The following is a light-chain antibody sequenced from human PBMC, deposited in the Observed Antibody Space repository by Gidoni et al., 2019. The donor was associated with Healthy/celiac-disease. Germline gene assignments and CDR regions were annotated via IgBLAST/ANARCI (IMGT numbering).Light chain of an antibody. CDR2: DAS. J-gene: IGKJ5*01. CDR3: QQYDNLPII. V-gene: IGKV1-33*01. Sequence: DIQMTQSPSALSASGGDRVNITCQASQDISNYINWYQQKPGKAPQLLIYDASRLETEVPSRLSGSGSGTDFTVIISSLQTEDIATYYWQQYDNLPIILGQGTRLEIK. CDR1: QDISNY.